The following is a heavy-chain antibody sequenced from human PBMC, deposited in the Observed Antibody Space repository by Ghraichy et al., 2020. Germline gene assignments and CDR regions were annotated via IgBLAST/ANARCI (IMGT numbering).Heavy chain of an antibody. CDR3: ARQLYYYDSSGYYNYPFDY. CDR2: INSDGSST. D-gene: IGHD3-22*01. J-gene: IGHJ4*02. V-gene: IGHV3-74*01. CDR1: GFTFSSYW. Sequence: GGSLRLSCAASGFTFSSYWMHWVRQAPGKGLVWVSRINSDGSSTSYADSVKGRFTISKDNAKNTLYLQMNSLRAEDTAVYYCARQLYYYDSSGYYNYPFDYWGQGTLVTVSS.